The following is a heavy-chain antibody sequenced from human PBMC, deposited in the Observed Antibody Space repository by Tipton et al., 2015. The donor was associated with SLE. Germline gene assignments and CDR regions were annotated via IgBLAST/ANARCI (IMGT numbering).Heavy chain of an antibody. J-gene: IGHJ6*03. Sequence: SLRLSCAASGFTFSSYGMHWVRQAPGKGLEWVAVIWYDGSNKYYADSVKGRFTISRDNSKNTVYLQMNSLRAEGTAVYYCARRGLTFNYYYYMDVWGKGTTVTVFS. CDR2: IWYDGSNK. CDR3: ARRGLTFNYYYYMDV. V-gene: IGHV3-33*01. D-gene: IGHD1-20*01. CDR1: GFTFSSYG.